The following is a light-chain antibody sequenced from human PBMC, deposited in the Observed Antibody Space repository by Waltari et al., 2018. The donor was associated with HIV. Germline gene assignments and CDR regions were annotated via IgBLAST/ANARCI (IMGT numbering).Light chain of an antibody. CDR3: GTWESGVSAGV. V-gene: IGLV1-51*01. CDR1: ASNIGKNY. Sequence: QSVLTQPPSLSAAPVQKVTISCSGSASNIGKNYVSWYQQLPETDPKHIISDNNKRPSGIPVRFSGSKSCTSATLAITGLRAGDEADYYCGTWESGVSAGVFGGGTKLTVL. J-gene: IGLJ3*02. CDR2: DNN.